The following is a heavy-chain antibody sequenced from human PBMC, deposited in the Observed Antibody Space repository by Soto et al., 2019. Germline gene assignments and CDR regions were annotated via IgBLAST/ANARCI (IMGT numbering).Heavy chain of an antibody. Sequence: GGSLRLSCAASGFTFSSYAMSWVRQAPGKGLEWVSAISGSVGSTYYADSVKGRFTISRDNSKNTLYLQMNSLRAEDTAVYYCAKVGSHPDTAMPRGYPYGMDVWGQGTMVTGSS. J-gene: IGHJ6*02. V-gene: IGHV3-23*01. CDR3: AKVGSHPDTAMPRGYPYGMDV. CDR2: ISGSVGST. CDR1: GFTFSSYA. D-gene: IGHD5-18*01.